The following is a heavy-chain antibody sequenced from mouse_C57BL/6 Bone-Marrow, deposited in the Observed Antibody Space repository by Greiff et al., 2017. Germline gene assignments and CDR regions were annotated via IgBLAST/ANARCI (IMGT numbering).Heavy chain of an antibody. CDR2: IRSGGSYT. CDR3: ARRGFPDY. CDR1: GFTFSSYG. V-gene: IGHV5-6*02. J-gene: IGHJ2*01. Sequence: EVKVVESGGDLVKPGGSLKLSCAASGFTFSSYGMSWVRQTPDKRLEWVATIRSGGSYTYYPDSVKGRFTISRYNAKNTLYLQMSSLTSEDTAMYYCARRGFPDYWGQGTTLTVSS.